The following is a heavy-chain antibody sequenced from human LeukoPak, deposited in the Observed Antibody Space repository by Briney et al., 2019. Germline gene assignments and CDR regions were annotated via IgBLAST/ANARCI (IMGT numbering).Heavy chain of an antibody. CDR1: GLTFRTYS. J-gene: IGHJ6*03. V-gene: IGHV3-48*01. CDR2: ISSGGSTI. CDR3: ASNYCSSTSCYVYRYYYYMDV. D-gene: IGHD2-2*01. Sequence: GGSLRLSCAASGLTFRTYSMNWVRQAPGKGLEWVSYISSGGSTIYYADSVKGRFTISRDNAKNSLYLQMNSLRAEDTAVYYCASNYCSSTSCYVYRYYYYMDVWGKGTTVTVSS.